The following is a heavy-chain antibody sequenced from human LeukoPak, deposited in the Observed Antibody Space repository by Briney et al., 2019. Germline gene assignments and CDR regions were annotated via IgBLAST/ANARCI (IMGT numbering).Heavy chain of an antibody. CDR2: INPNSGDR. V-gene: IGHV1-8*03. Sequence: ASVQVSCKASGYTFTSYDITWVRQATGRGLEWMGRINPNSGDRGYAQKFQGRVTITRNISISTAYMELSSLRSDDTAVYYCARGLQENLAWLTAFSAFDIWGQGTMVTVSS. CDR3: ARGLQENLAWLTAFSAFDI. D-gene: IGHD6-19*01. J-gene: IGHJ3*02. CDR1: GYTFTSYD.